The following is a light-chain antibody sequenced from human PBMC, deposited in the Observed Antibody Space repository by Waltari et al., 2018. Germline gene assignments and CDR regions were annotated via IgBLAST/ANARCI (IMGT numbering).Light chain of an antibody. J-gene: IGKJ5*01. CDR3: QQYYSHPVT. CDR1: QGISNF. CDR2: GAS. Sequence: AIRMTQSPSSLSASTGDRVTITCRASQGISNFLAWYQQKPGKAPDLLIYGASTFQSGVPSRFTGSGSGTDFTLTIRRLHSEDFATYYCQQYYSHPVTFGQGTRLEI. V-gene: IGKV1-8*01.